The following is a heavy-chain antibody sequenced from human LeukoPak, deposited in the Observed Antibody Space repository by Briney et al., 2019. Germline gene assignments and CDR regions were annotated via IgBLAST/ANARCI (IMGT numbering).Heavy chain of an antibody. CDR3: ARAMTIFGVVRNYYYGMDV. D-gene: IGHD3-3*01. V-gene: IGHV1-18*01. J-gene: IGHJ6*02. CDR1: GYTFTSYG. Sequence: ASVKVSCKASGYTFTSYGISWVRQAPGQGLEWMGWISAYNGNTNYAQKLQGRVTMTTDTSTSTAYMELRSLRSEDTAVYYCARAMTIFGVVRNYYYGMDVWGQGTTVTVSS. CDR2: ISAYNGNT.